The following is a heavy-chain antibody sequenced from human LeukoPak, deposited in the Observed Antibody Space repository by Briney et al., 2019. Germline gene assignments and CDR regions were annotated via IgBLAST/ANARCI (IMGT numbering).Heavy chain of an antibody. J-gene: IGHJ4*02. Sequence: ASVKVSCKASGYTFIDYHIHWVRQAPGQGLEWMGWINSKSGGRNYAQQFQGRVTMTRDTFITTAYMELSSLTSDDTAVYYCVRGDYGLGWGQGTLVTVSS. CDR1: GYTFIDYH. V-gene: IGHV1-2*02. D-gene: IGHD4-17*01. CDR3: VRGDYGLG. CDR2: INSKSGGR.